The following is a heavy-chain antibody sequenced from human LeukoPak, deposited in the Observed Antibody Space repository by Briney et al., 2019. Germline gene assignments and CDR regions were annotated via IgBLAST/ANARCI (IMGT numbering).Heavy chain of an antibody. Sequence: PSETLSLTCAVSGGSITSSNWWSWARQPPGKGLEWIGEIHHGGTTNYNPSLKSRVTISVDTSKNQFSLKLSSVTAADTAVYYCARHPGIAAAGTYAFDIWGQGTMVTVSS. J-gene: IGHJ3*02. CDR3: ARHPGIAAAGTYAFDI. D-gene: IGHD6-13*01. V-gene: IGHV4-4*02. CDR2: IHHGGTT. CDR1: GGSITSSNW.